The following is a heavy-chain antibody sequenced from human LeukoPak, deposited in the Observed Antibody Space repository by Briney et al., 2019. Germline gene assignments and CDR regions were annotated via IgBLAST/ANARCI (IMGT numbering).Heavy chain of an antibody. CDR1: GFAFSVHY. CDR2: TRNKAESYKT. Sequence: GASLRLSCSASGFAFSVHYINWVRPAPGKGLEWVGRTRNKAESYKTEYAASVKGRFTISRDDSKRSLYLQMNSLKTEDTAVYYCSRESSIFWVVARSYMDVWGKGTTVTVSS. V-gene: IGHV3-72*01. J-gene: IGHJ6*03. CDR3: SRESSIFWVVARSYMDV. D-gene: IGHD3-3*01.